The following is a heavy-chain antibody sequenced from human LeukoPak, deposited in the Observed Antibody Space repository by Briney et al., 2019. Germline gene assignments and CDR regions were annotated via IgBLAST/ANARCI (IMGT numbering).Heavy chain of an antibody. V-gene: IGHV3-30*04. D-gene: IGHD3-9*01. CDR2: ISYDGSNK. CDR3: ARAYYDILTGYSPFAPYFQH. CDR1: GFTFSSYA. Sequence: LAGGSLRLSCAASGFTFSSYAMHWVRQAPGKGLEWVAVISYDGSNKYYADSVKGRFTISRDNSKNTLYLQMNSLRAEDTAVYYCARAYYDILTGYSPFAPYFQHWGQGTLVTVSS. J-gene: IGHJ1*01.